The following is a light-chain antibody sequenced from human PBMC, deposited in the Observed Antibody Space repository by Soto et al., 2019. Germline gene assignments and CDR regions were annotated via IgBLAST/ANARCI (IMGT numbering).Light chain of an antibody. V-gene: IGLV2-8*01. CDR1: NSDVGGYHY. Sequence: QPVLTQPPSACGSPGQPVTISCTGTNSDVGGYHYVSWYQQYPGRAPKLMIYEVSKRPSRVPGRLSGYKYENTASLTVSGLQAEDEADYYCSSYAGDNIYVFGSGTKVTV. CDR2: EVS. CDR3: SSYAGDNIYV. J-gene: IGLJ1*01.